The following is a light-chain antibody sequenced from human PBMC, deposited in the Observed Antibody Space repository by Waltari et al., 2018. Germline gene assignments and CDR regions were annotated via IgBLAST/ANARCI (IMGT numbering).Light chain of an antibody. V-gene: IGKV1-9*01. Sequence: DLQLTQSPSFLSASVGDRVTITCRASQGISSYFAWYQQKPGKAPKLLIYAASTLQSGVPSRFSGSGSGTEFTLTISSLQPEDFATYYCQQLNSYPITFGQGTRLEIK. CDR2: AAS. CDR1: QGISSY. CDR3: QQLNSYPIT. J-gene: IGKJ5*01.